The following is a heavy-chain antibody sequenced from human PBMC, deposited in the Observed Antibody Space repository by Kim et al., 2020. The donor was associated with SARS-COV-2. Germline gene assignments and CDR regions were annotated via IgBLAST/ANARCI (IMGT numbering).Heavy chain of an antibody. CDR2: ISSNGDST. Sequence: GGSLRLSCAASGFTFRSYAMHWVRQAPGKGLEYVSGISSNGDSTYYANSVKGRFTISRVNSKNTLYLLMGSLRAEDVAVFYCARDLVGGLDVWGQGTTVT. D-gene: IGHD6-6*01. CDR3: ARDLVGGLDV. J-gene: IGHJ6*02. CDR1: GFTFRSYA. V-gene: IGHV3-64*01.